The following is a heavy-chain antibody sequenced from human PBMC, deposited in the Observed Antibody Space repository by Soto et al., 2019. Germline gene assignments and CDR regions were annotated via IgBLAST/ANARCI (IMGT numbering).Heavy chain of an antibody. CDR2: ISYSSSYI. V-gene: IGHV3-21*01. J-gene: IGHJ4*01. D-gene: IGHD2-15*01. CDR3: TSDLGRLIGDTPGY. CDR1: GVTISSYS. Sequence: GGSLRLSCAASGVTISSYSINWVRQAPGKGLEWVSSISYSSSYIYYADSVKGRFTISRDNAKNSLYLKMNSLRAEDKAVYYCTSDLGRLIGDTPGYCGQGTLVTVSS.